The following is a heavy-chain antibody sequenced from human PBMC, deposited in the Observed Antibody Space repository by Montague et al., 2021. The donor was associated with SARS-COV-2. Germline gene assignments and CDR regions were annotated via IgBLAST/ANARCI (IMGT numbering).Heavy chain of an antibody. J-gene: IGHJ6*02. Sequence: SETLSLTCTVSGASIDSDYWNWIRQPPGKGLEWIGYISYSGNTNYNPSLQSRVTISEDTSKNQFSLRLSSVTAADTVVYYCARADFSGHYADRVYSNGLDVWGQGTTVTVSS. CDR1: GASIDSDY. CDR2: ISYSGNT. CDR3: ARADFSGHYADRVYSNGLDV. V-gene: IGHV4-59*01. D-gene: IGHD3-22*01.